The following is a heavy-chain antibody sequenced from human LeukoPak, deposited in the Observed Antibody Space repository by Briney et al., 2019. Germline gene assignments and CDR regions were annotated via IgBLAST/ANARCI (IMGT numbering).Heavy chain of an antibody. J-gene: IGHJ4*02. CDR1: GLTFSTYG. CDR3: AKGYPPMTTVTLPFDY. D-gene: IGHD4-17*01. Sequence: GGSLRLSCAVSGLTFSTYGIHWVRQAPGKGLEWVALISYDGSTVYYADSVKGRFTISRDNSKNTPFLQMNSLRAEDTAVYYCAKGYPPMTTVTLPFDYWGQGTLVTVSS. CDR2: ISYDGSTV. V-gene: IGHV3-30*18.